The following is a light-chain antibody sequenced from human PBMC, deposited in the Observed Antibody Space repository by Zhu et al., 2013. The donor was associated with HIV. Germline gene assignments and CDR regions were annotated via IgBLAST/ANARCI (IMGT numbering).Light chain of an antibody. J-gene: IGKJ5*01. CDR3: QYFDKSLII. V-gene: IGKV3-20*01. CDR2: RAS. CDR1: QSVSGGF. Sequence: DIVLTQSPGTLSFSPGERATLSCRASQSVSGGFLAWYQQKPGRAPSLLLYRASSRAAGIPDRFSGSGSGTDFTLTISKLEPEDFAVYFCQYFDKSLIIFGQGTRL.